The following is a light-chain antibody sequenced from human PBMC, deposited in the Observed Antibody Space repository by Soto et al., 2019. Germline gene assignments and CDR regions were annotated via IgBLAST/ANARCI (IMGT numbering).Light chain of an antibody. J-gene: IGKJ1*01. CDR2: GAS. Sequence: DIQLTQSPPTLSASVGDRVTITCRASQSIRYYLAWYQQMPGKAPKILIYGASSLQSGVPSSFSSSGSGTEFTLTIRSLQPDDFATYFCQHHNSYSQTFGQGTKVEIK. CDR1: QSIRYY. CDR3: QHHNSYSQT. V-gene: IGKV1-5*01.